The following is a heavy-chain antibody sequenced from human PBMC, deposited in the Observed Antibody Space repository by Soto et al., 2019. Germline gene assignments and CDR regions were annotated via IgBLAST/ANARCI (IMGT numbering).Heavy chain of an antibody. CDR3: TRLYSGGSYRYFDS. CDR1: GGTFSTNP. V-gene: IGHV1-69*06. D-gene: IGHD2-15*01. J-gene: IGHJ4*02. CDR2: TGSGTGPG. Sequence: QVQLVQSGAEVKKPGSSVKVSCKASGGTFSTNPISWVRQAPGQGLEWMGGTGSGTGPGNHAQKFQGRLTITVNKSTSTVYMELSSLSSEDTAVYDCTRLYSGGSYRYFDSWGQGTLVTVSS.